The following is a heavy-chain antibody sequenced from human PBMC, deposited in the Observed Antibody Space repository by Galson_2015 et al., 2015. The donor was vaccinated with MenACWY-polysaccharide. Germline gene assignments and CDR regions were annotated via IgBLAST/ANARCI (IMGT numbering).Heavy chain of an antibody. V-gene: IGHV3-30*18. D-gene: IGHD3-10*01. CDR2: ISYDGSNK. CDR3: AKDRPRRGLSVFYYGMDV. J-gene: IGHJ6*02. CDR1: GFIFSDYA. Sequence: SLRLSCAVSGFIFSDYAIHWVRQAPGKGLEWLAVISYDGSNKYYLESVKGRFTISRDNSKDMVYLRMNSLRGEDTAVYFCAKDRPRRGLSVFYYGMDVWGRGTTVIVS.